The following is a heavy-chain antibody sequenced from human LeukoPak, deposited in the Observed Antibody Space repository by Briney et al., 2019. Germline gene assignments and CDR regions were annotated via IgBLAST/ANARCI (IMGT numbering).Heavy chain of an antibody. J-gene: IGHJ5*02. D-gene: IGHD3-22*01. V-gene: IGHV4-4*07. CDR3: ARINHSSGYYNWFDP. CDR2: IYTSGST. Sequence: SETLSLTCTVSGGSISSDYWSWIRQPDGKGLEWIGRIYTSGSTNYNPSLKSRVTMSVDTSKNQFSLKLNSVTAADTAVYYCARINHSSGYYNWFDPWGQGTLVTVSS. CDR1: GGSISSDY.